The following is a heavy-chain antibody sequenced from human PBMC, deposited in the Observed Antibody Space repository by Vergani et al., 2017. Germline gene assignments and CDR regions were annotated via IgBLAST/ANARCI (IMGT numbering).Heavy chain of an antibody. CDR3: AREGYSSGSDYFDY. CDR2: ISGSGGST. Sequence: EVQLLESGGGLVQPGGSLRLSCAASGFTFSSYAISWVCPAPGKGLEWVSAISGSGGSTYYADSVKGRFTISRDNSKNTLYLQMNSLRAADTAVYYCAREGYSSGSDYFDYWGQGTLVTVSS. V-gene: IGHV3-23*01. CDR1: GFTFSSYA. D-gene: IGHD6-19*01. J-gene: IGHJ4*02.